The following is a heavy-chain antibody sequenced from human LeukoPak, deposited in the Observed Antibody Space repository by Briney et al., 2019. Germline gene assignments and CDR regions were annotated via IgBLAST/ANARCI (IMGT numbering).Heavy chain of an antibody. D-gene: IGHD6-19*01. V-gene: IGHV3-48*03. CDR3: ARRSVAGSLDY. CDR2: ISGSGSTI. CDR1: ASTFSSYE. J-gene: IGHJ4*02. Sequence: GGSLRLSCAVSASTFSSYEMNWFRQAPGKGLEWVSYISGSGSTIYYADSVKGRFTISRDNAENSLYLQMNSLRAEDTAVYYCARRSVAGSLDYWGQGTLVTVSS.